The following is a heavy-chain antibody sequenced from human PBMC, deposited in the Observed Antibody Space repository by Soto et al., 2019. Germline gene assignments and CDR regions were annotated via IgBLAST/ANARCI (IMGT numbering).Heavy chain of an antibody. CDR3: ARIVEVPAADVEDFAI. Sequence: PGGSLRLSCAASGFTFSDYYMSWIRQAPGKGLEWVSYISSSGSTIYYADSVKGRFTISRDNAKNSLYLQMNSLRAEDTAVYYCARIVEVPAADVEDFAISGRGTMDTVSS. CDR1: GFTFSDYY. J-gene: IGHJ3*02. D-gene: IGHD2-2*01. CDR2: ISSSGSTI. V-gene: IGHV3-11*01.